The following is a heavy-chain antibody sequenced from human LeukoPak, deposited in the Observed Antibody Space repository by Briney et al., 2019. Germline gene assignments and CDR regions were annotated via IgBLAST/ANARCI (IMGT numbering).Heavy chain of an antibody. J-gene: IGHJ4*02. CDR3: ARAGNNILTGYYTY. CDR1: GFTFSNYG. D-gene: IGHD3-9*01. CDR2: ISGSGDDT. V-gene: IGHV3-23*01. Sequence: GGSLRLSCAASGFTFSNYGMSWVRQAPGKGLEWVSGISGSGDDTPHADSVKGRFTILRDNSKNTLYLQMNSLRAEDTAVYYCARAGNNILTGYYTYWGQRTLVTVSS.